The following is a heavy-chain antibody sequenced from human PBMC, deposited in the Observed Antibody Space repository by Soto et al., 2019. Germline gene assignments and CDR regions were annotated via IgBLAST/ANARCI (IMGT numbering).Heavy chain of an antibody. Sequence: SVKVSCKASGGTFSSYAISWVRPAPGQGLEWMGGIIPIFGTANYAQKFQGRVTITADESTSTAYMELSSLRSEDTAVYYCARDDPVSNWFDPWGQGTLVTVSS. CDR2: IIPIFGTA. J-gene: IGHJ5*02. CDR1: GGTFSSYA. V-gene: IGHV1-69*13. CDR3: ARDDPVSNWFDP.